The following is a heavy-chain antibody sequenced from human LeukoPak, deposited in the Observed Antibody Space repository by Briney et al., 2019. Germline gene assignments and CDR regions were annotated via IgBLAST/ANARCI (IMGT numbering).Heavy chain of an antibody. V-gene: IGHV3-30*02. D-gene: IGHD5-24*01. CDR3: AIRPPPSELAPLDY. CDR1: GFSFSNFA. Sequence: GGSLRLSCAASGFSFSNFAMYWVRQAPGKGLEWVAFIRYDGNNKYYADSVKGRFTISRDNSKNTLYLQMNSLRAEDTAVYFCAIRPPPSELAPLDYWGQGTLVTVSS. CDR2: IRYDGNNK. J-gene: IGHJ4*02.